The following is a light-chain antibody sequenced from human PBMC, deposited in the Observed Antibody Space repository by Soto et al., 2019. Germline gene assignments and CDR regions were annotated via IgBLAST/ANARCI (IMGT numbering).Light chain of an antibody. CDR1: SSDVGGYNY. CDR2: DVS. V-gene: IGLV2-11*01. Sequence: SALTQPRSVSGSPGQSVTISCTGTSSDVGGYNYVSWYQQHPGKAPKLMIYDVSKRPSGVPDRFSGSKSGNTASLTISGLQAKDEADYYCCSYAGSLWVFGGGTKVTVL. CDR3: CSYAGSLWV. J-gene: IGLJ3*02.